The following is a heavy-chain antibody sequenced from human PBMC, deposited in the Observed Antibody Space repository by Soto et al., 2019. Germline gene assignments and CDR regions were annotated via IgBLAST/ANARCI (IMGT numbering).Heavy chain of an antibody. D-gene: IGHD1-26*01. J-gene: IGHJ6*02. CDR2: INPNSGGT. CDR3: ARDRKGSGLYYYGMDV. Sequence: ASVKVSCKASGYTFTGYYMHWVRQAPGQGLEWMGWINPNSGGTNYAQKFQGRVTMTRDTSISTAYMELSSLRSEDTAVYYCARDRKGSGLYYYGMDVWGQGTTVTVSS. V-gene: IGHV1-2*02. CDR1: GYTFTGYY.